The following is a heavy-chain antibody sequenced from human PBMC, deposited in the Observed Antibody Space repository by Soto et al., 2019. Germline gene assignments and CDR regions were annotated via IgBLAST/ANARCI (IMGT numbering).Heavy chain of an antibody. CDR3: AKNSSTWYPN. Sequence: GGSLRLSCAASGFTFSNYAMTWVRQAPVKGLEWVSATSGSASSTSYADSVKGRFTISRDNSKNTLYLQMNSLIAEDTAVYYCAKNSSTWYPNWGQGTLVAVSS. CDR2: TSGSASST. V-gene: IGHV3-23*01. J-gene: IGHJ4*02. CDR1: GFTFSNYA. D-gene: IGHD6-13*01.